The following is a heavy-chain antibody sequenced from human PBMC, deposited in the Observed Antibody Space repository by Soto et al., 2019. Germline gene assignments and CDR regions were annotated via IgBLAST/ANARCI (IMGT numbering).Heavy chain of an antibody. D-gene: IGHD1-26*01. CDR2: ISDSGIGT. CDR3: AQSISGNYYSYYGMDV. J-gene: IGHJ6*02. CDR1: GFTLSSYA. Sequence: EVQLLESGGGLVQPGGSLRLSCAASGFTLSSYAMSWVRQAPGKGLEWVSAISDSGIGTYYADSVKGRFIISRDHSKNTLDLQMNSLRVEDTAAYYCAQSISGNYYSYYGMDVWGQGTTVTVSS. V-gene: IGHV3-23*01.